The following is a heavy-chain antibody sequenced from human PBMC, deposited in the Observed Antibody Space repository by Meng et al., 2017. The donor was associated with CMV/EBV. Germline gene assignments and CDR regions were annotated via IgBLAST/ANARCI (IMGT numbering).Heavy chain of an antibody. J-gene: IGHJ5*02. D-gene: IGHD6-13*01. Sequence: SVKVSCKASGCTFSSYAISWVRQAPGQGLEWMGGIIPILGIANYAQKFQGRVTITADKSTRTAYMELSSLRSEDTAVYYCARDLSIAAAGTPYGWLDPWGQGTLVTVSS. V-gene: IGHV1-69*10. CDR3: ARDLSIAAAGTPYGWLDP. CDR1: GCTFSSYA. CDR2: IIPILGIA.